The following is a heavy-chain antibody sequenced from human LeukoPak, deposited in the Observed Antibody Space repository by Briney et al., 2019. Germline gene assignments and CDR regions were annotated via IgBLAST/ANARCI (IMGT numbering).Heavy chain of an antibody. V-gene: IGHV3-7*01. J-gene: IGHJ6*03. Sequence: GGSLRLSCAASGFTFSSYWMSWVRQAPGKGLEWVANIKQDGSEKYYVDSVKGRFTISRDNAKNSLYLQMDSLRVEDTAVYYCARDPYSGNYGAYYYYYMDVWGKGTTVTISS. CDR2: IKQDGSEK. D-gene: IGHD1-26*01. CDR1: GFTFSSYW. CDR3: ARDPYSGNYGAYYYYYMDV.